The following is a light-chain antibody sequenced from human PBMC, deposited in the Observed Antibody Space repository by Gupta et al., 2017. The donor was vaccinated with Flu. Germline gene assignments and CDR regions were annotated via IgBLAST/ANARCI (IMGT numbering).Light chain of an antibody. Sequence: QSALTQPASVSGSPGQSITISCTGTSSDVGSYYLVSWYQQHPGKAPKLIIYDGIKRPSGVANRFSGSMSGNTAALTITGLQAEEEADYYCWSYEDSTTVLWVFGTGTKLTVL. CDR2: DGI. J-gene: IGLJ1*01. CDR3: WSYEDSTTVLWV. CDR1: SSDVGSYYL. V-gene: IGLV2-23*01.